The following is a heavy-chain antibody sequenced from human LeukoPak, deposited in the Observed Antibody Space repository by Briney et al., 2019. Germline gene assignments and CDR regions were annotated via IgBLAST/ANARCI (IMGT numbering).Heavy chain of an antibody. CDR3: ARVTYGSGTYGAFDY. Sequence: GGSLRLSCAASGFTFSDYYMSWIRQAPGKGLEWVSYISSSGSTIYYADSVKGRFTISRDNSKNTLYLQMNSLRAEDTAVYYCARVTYGSGTYGAFDYWGQGTLVTVSS. J-gene: IGHJ4*02. V-gene: IGHV3-11*01. D-gene: IGHD3-10*01. CDR1: GFTFSDYY. CDR2: ISSSGSTI.